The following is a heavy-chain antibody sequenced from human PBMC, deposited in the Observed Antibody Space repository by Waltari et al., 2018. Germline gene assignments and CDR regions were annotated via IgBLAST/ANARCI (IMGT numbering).Heavy chain of an antibody. CDR2: IKQDGSER. CDR1: GFTFSSYW. V-gene: IGHV3-7*01. CDR3: ARASSTRNVGPIDF. Sequence: EVQLVESGGGLVQPEGSLRLSCAASGFTFSSYWMRWVRQAPGKGLEWVANIKQDGSERYYADSVKGRFTISRDNAKNSLYLQMDSLRAEETAVYYCARASSTRNVGPIDFWGQGTLVTVSS. D-gene: IGHD1-1*01. J-gene: IGHJ4*02.